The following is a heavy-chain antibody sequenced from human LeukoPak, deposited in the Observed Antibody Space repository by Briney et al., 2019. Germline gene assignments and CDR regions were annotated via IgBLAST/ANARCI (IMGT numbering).Heavy chain of an antibody. CDR2: IYYSGST. Sequence: SETLSLTCTVSGGSVSSYYWSWMRQPPGKGLEWIGYIYYSGSTNYNPSLKSRVTISVDTSKNQFSLKLSSVTAADTAVYYCARLYYYGSGKFDPWGQGTLVTVSS. J-gene: IGHJ5*02. D-gene: IGHD3-10*01. CDR3: ARLYYYGSGKFDP. V-gene: IGHV4-59*08. CDR1: GGSVSSYY.